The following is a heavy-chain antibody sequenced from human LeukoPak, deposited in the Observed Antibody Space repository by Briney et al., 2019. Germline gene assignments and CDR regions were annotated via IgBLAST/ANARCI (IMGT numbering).Heavy chain of an antibody. Sequence: PSETLSLTCTVSGGSISSYYWSWIRQPPGKGLEWIGYIYYSGSTNYNPSLKSRVTISVDTSKNQFSLKLSSVTAADTAVYYCARTYYDIASYYYGMDVWGQGTTVTVSS. CDR2: IYYSGST. CDR1: GGSISSYY. CDR3: ARTYYDIASYYYGMDV. J-gene: IGHJ6*02. V-gene: IGHV4-59*01. D-gene: IGHD3-9*01.